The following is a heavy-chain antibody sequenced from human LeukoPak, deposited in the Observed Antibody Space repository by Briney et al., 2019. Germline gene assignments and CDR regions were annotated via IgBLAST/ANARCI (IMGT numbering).Heavy chain of an antibody. J-gene: IGHJ4*02. CDR2: IKQDGREK. CDR1: GFTFSSNW. Sequence: GGSLRLSCAAPGFTFSSNWISWFRQAPGKGLEWVANIKQDGREKYYVDSVKGRFTISRDNAKNSLYLQMNSLRAEDTAVYYCARGGSRVGANHYNNDVWRKNPSYPRDLDYWGQGTLLTVSS. V-gene: IGHV3-7*01. CDR3: ARGGSRVGANHYNNDVWRKNPSYPRDLDY. D-gene: IGHD4-4*01.